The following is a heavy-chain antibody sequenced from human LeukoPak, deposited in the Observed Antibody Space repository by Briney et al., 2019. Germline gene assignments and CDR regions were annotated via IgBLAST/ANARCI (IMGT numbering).Heavy chain of an antibody. CDR3: ARESHSSGRAGIIDI. D-gene: IGHD6-19*01. V-gene: IGHV3-30-3*01. J-gene: IGHJ3*02. CDR2: ISFDGIGK. CDR1: RLTFTNSV. Sequence: PGGSLRLSCAVSRLTFTNSVIHWVRQAPGKGPGWVAAISFDGIGKHYTDSVEGRFTVSRENSKNTLYLQMSSLREEDTAVYRCARESHSSGRAGIIDIWGQGTMVTVSS.